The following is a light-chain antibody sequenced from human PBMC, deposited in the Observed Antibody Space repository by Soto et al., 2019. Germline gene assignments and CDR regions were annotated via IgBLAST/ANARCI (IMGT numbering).Light chain of an antibody. V-gene: IGKV3-15*01. J-gene: IGKJ4*01. CDR2: GAS. Sequence: EVVMTQSPATLSVSLGDRATLSCRASQSVSSNLAWYQQKPGQAPRLLIYGASTRATGIPARFSGSGSGTEFTLTISSLQSEDFAVYSYQQYNNWPLTFGGGTKVEIK. CDR1: QSVSSN. CDR3: QQYNNWPLT.